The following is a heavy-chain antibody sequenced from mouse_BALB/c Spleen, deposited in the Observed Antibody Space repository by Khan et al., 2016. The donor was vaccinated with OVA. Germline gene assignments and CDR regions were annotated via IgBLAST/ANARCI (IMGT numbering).Heavy chain of an antibody. V-gene: IGHV5-6*01. CDR3: ARLAYYYDSEGFAY. Sequence: VQLKESGGDLVKPEGSLKLSCAASGFTFSTYGMSWVRQTPDKRLEWVATISSGGSYTYYPDSVQGRFTISRANAKNTLYLQMSSLKSEDTAMFYCARLAYYYDSEGFAYWGQGTLVTVSA. D-gene: IGHD1-1*01. CDR2: ISSGGSYT. CDR1: GFTFSTYG. J-gene: IGHJ3*01.